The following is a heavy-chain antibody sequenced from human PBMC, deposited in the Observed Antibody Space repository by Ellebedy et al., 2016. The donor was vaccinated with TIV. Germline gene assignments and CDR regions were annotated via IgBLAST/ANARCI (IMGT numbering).Heavy chain of an antibody. V-gene: IGHV3-74*01. CDR2: INTDGSST. Sequence: GESLKISCAASGFTLSGYWMHWVRQVPGKGLMWVSRINTDGSSTSYADSVEGRFTITRDNAKKTLYLEMSSLRPEDTAVYYCTRESFRYFDWDLWGQGTLVPVSS. D-gene: IGHD3-9*01. CDR1: GFTLSGYW. CDR3: TRESFRYFDWDL. J-gene: IGHJ4*02.